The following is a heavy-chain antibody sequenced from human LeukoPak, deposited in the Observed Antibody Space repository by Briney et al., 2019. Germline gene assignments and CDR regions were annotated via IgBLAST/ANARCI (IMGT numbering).Heavy chain of an antibody. CDR3: ARDPAAGYYFDY. CDR1: GFTFSSNY. D-gene: IGHD6-13*01. Sequence: GGSLRLSCAASGFTFSSNYMSWVRQAPGKGLEWVSVIYSGGSTYYADSVKGRFTISRDNSKNTLYLQMNSLRAEDTAVYYCARDPAAGYYFDYWGQGTLVTVSS. J-gene: IGHJ4*02. V-gene: IGHV3-66*01. CDR2: IYSGGST.